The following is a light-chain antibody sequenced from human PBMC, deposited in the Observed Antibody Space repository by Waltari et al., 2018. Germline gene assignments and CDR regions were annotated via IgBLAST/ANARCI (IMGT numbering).Light chain of an antibody. J-gene: IGLJ2*01. V-gene: IGLV3-25*03. CDR3: QSADSSGTHVV. CDR2: KDS. CDR1: ALPKQY. Sequence: SYELTQPPPVSVSPGQTARITCSGDALPKQYAYWYQQKPGQAPVLVIYKDSERPSGIPERFSGSSSGTTVTLTISGGQAEDEADYYCQSADSSGTHVVFGGGTKLTVL.